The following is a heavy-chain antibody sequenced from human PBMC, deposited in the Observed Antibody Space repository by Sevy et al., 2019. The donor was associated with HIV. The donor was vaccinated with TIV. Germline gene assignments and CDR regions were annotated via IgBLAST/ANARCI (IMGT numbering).Heavy chain of an antibody. V-gene: IGHV4-59*01. D-gene: IGHD3-9*01. J-gene: IGHJ2*01. CDR3: ARGGLHYDILTGYNTDWYFDL. Sequence: AENLSLTCTVSGDSISNYYWSWIRQPPGKGLKRIGYIFYTGSTEYNPSLKSRVSISVDKSKNQFSLKLNSVTAADTAVYSCARGGLHYDILTGYNTDWYFDLWGRGTLVAVS. CDR2: IFYTGST. CDR1: GDSISNYY.